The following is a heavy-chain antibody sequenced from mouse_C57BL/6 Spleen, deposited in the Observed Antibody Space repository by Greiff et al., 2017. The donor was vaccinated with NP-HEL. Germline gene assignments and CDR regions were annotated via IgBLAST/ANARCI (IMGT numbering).Heavy chain of an antibody. CDR1: GFSLTSYG. D-gene: IGHD2-4*01. J-gene: IGHJ1*03. Sequence: QVQLKQSGPGLVQPSQSLSITCTVSGFSLTSYGVHWVRQSPGKGLEWLGVIWRGGSTDYNAAFMSRLRITKDNSKSQVFFKMNSLQADDTAIYYWAKPIYYDYDLHWYFDVWGTGTTVTVSS. CDR3: AKPIYYDYDLHWYFDV. V-gene: IGHV2-5*01. CDR2: IWRGGST.